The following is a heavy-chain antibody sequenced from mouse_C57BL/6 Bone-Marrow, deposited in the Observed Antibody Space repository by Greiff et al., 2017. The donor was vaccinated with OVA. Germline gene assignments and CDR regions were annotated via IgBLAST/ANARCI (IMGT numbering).Heavy chain of an antibody. V-gene: IGHV2-5*01. CDR2: IWRGGST. J-gene: IGHJ2*01. D-gene: IGHD2-3*01. Sequence: VKLQESGPGLVQPSQSLSITCTVSGFSLTSYGVHWVRQSPGKGLEWLGVIWRGGSTDYNAAFMSRLSITKDNSKSQVFFKMNSLQADDTAIDYCAKEEGWLLLDYWGQGTTLTVSS. CDR1: GFSLTSYG. CDR3: AKEEGWLLLDY.